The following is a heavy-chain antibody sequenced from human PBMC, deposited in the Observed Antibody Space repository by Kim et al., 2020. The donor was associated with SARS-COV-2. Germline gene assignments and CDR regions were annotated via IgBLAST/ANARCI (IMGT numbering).Heavy chain of an antibody. D-gene: IGHD6-19*01. V-gene: IGHV3-48*03. J-gene: IGHJ4*02. Sequence: EDPVKGRLTISGENAKNSLYLQMNSLRAEDTAVYYCARDSIAVAGNALDYWGQGTLVTVSS. CDR3: ARDSIAVAGNALDY.